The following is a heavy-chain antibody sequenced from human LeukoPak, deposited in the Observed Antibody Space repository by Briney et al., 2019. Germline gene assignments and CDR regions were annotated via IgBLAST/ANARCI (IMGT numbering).Heavy chain of an antibody. D-gene: IGHD3-10*01. V-gene: IGHV4-39*01. CDR2: ICFSRTT. CDR1: GGSISSSDSY. Sequence: SETLSLTCTVSGGSISSSDSYWAWVRQPPGTGLEWIGSICFSRTTYYNPSLKSRVTMSIDTSKNHFSLKVASVTAADTAVYYCGRHFPETGRDEQPLEYWGRGSLFTVSS. CDR3: GRHFPETGRDEQPLEY. J-gene: IGHJ4*02.